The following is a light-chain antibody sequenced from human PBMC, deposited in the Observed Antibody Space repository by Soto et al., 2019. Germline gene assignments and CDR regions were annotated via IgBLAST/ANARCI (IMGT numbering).Light chain of an antibody. V-gene: IGLV1-44*01. J-gene: IGLJ3*02. CDR2: NND. CDR3: AAWAGRLNAGV. CDR1: TSNIGRTT. Sequence: QSVLTQPPSASGTPGQRVTIFCSGSTSNIGRTTVNWYQLLPGTAPKLLIYNNDQRPSGVPDRISGSKSGTSASLAISGLQSEDEADYHCAAWAGRLNAGVFGGGTKLTVL.